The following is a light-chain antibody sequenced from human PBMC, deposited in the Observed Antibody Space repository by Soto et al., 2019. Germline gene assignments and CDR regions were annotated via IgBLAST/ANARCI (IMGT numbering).Light chain of an antibody. J-gene: IGLJ2*01. CDR2: EVS. V-gene: IGLV2-14*01. CDR3: SSYTSSSTLV. CDR1: SSDVGGYSY. Sequence: QSALTQPASVSGSPGQSITISCTGTSSDVGGYSYVSWYQQHPGKAPKLMICEVSNRPSGVSNRFSGSKSGNTASLTISGLQPEDEADYYCSSYTSSSTLVFGGGTKLTVL.